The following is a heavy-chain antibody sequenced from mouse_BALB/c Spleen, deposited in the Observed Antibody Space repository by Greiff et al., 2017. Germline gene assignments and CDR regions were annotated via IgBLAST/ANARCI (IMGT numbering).Heavy chain of an antibody. Sequence: EVQRVESGGGLVKPGGSLKLSCAASGFTFSSYAMSWVRQSPEKRLEWVAEISSGGSYTYYPDTVTGRFTISRDNAKNTLYLEMSSLRSEDTAMYYCARVEGNYDYFDYWGQGTTLTVSS. J-gene: IGHJ2*01. CDR2: ISSGGSYT. D-gene: IGHD2-1*01. V-gene: IGHV5-9-4*01. CDR1: GFTFSSYA. CDR3: ARVEGNYDYFDY.